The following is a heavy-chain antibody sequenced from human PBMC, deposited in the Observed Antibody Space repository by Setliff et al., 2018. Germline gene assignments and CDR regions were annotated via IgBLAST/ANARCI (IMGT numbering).Heavy chain of an antibody. CDR1: GYTFDDYG. CDR3: SRLVRFCTRTACQRLSGGEF. J-gene: IGHJ4*02. Sequence: ASVKVSCKTSGYTFDDYGIAWVRQAPGQGLEWMGWISPHTGNTYYTPKLHGRVTLTTDTSARTAYMELGSLSSDDTAVYYCSRLVRFCTRTACQRLSGGEFWGQGTLVTVSS. V-gene: IGHV1-18*01. D-gene: IGHD2-8*01. CDR2: ISPHTGNT.